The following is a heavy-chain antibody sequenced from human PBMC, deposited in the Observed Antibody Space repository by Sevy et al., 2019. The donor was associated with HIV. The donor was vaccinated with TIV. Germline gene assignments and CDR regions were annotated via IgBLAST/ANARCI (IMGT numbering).Heavy chain of an antibody. CDR1: GFTVSSNY. Sequence: GGSLRLSCAASGFTVSSNYMSWVRQAPGKGLEWVSVIYSGGSTYYADSVKGRFTISRDNFKNTLYLHMSSLRAEDTAVYYCARGKSGYGYALNYWGQGTLVTVS. V-gene: IGHV3-66*01. CDR3: ARGKSGYGYALNY. CDR2: IYSGGST. D-gene: IGHD5-18*01. J-gene: IGHJ4*02.